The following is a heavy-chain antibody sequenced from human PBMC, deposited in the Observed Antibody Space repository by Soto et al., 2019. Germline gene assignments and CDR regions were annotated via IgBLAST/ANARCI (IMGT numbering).Heavy chain of an antibody. Sequence: QVQLQESGPGLVKPSETLSLTCTVSGGSISSYYWSWIRRPPGKGLEWIGYIYYSGSTNYNPSLKSRVTISVDTSKNQFSLKLSSVTAADTAVYYCARVPVLLWFGETYYYYGMDVWGQGTTVTVSS. CDR1: GGSISSYY. V-gene: IGHV4-59*01. CDR3: ARVPVLLWFGETYYYYGMDV. J-gene: IGHJ6*02. D-gene: IGHD3-10*01. CDR2: IYYSGST.